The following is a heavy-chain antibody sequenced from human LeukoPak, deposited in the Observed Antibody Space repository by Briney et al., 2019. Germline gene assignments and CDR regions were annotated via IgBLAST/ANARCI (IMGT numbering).Heavy chain of an antibody. J-gene: IGHJ5*02. D-gene: IGHD2-15*01. CDR3: AREIVVVVAATPTPFNWFDP. CDR2: IIPIFGTA. Sequence: GASVKVSCKASGGTFSSYAISWVRQAPGQGLEWMGRIIPIFGTANYAQKFQGRVTITTDESTSTAYMELSSLRSEDTAVYYCAREIVVVVAATPTPFNWFDPWGQGTLVTVSS. CDR1: GGTFSSYA. V-gene: IGHV1-69*05.